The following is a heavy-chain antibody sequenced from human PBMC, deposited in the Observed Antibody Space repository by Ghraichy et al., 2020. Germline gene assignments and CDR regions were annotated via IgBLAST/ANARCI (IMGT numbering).Heavy chain of an antibody. CDR2: ISYDGSNK. V-gene: IGHV3-30-3*01. Sequence: GGSLRLSCAASGFTFSSYAMHWVRQAPGKGLEWVAVISYDGSNKYYADSVKGRFTISRDNSKNTLYLQMNSLRAEDTAVYYCASPRVRGYSYGPFDYWGQGTLVTVSS. J-gene: IGHJ4*02. CDR3: ASPRVRGYSYGPFDY. CDR1: GFTFSSYA. D-gene: IGHD5-18*01.